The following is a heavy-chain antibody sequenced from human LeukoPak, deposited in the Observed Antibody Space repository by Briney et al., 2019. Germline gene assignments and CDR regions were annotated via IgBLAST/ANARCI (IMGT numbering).Heavy chain of an antibody. CDR3: ARGPKARYFDL. Sequence: GASVKVSCKASGYTFTSYGISWVRQAPGQGLEWMGRIIPILGIANYAQKFQGRVTITADKSTSTAYMELSSLRSEDTAVYYCARGPKARYFDLWGRGTLVTVSS. CDR1: GYTFTSYG. V-gene: IGHV1-69*04. J-gene: IGHJ2*01. CDR2: IIPILGIA.